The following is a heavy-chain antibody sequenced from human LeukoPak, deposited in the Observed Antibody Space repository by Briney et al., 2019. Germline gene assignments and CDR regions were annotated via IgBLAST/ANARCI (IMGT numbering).Heavy chain of an antibody. CDR3: ARHYSSSWYWNYYYYGMDV. V-gene: IGHV4-59*08. CDR1: GGSISSYY. D-gene: IGHD6-13*01. CDR2: IYYSGGT. Sequence: SQTLSLTCTVSGGSISSYYWSWIRQPPGKGLEWIGYIYYSGGTNYNPSLKSRVTISVDTSKNQFSLKLSSVTAADTAVYYCARHYSSSWYWNYYYYGMDVWGQGTTVAVSS. J-gene: IGHJ6*02.